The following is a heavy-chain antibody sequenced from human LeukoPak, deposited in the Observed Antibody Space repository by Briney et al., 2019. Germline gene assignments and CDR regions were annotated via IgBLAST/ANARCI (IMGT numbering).Heavy chain of an antibody. CDR3: ARTHCSGASCYYYFDY. Sequence: SETLSLTCAVYGGSFSGYYWSWLRQPPGKGLEWIGEINHSGSTNYNPSLKSRVTISVDTSKNQFSLKLSSVTAADTAVYYCARTHCSGASCYYYFDYWGQGTLVTVSS. CDR1: GGSFSGYY. D-gene: IGHD2-15*01. V-gene: IGHV4-34*01. J-gene: IGHJ4*02. CDR2: INHSGST.